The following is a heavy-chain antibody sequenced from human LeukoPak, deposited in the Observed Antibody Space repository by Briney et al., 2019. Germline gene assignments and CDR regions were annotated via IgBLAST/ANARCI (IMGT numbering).Heavy chain of an antibody. Sequence: SVKVSCKAPGGTFSSYAISWVRQAPGQGLEWMGRIIPIFGTANYAQKFQGRVTITTDESTSTAYMELSSLRSEDTAVYYCARASGYDWGVDYWGQGTLVTVSS. V-gene: IGHV1-69*05. D-gene: IGHD5-12*01. CDR1: GGTFSSYA. J-gene: IGHJ4*02. CDR2: IIPIFGTA. CDR3: ARASGYDWGVDY.